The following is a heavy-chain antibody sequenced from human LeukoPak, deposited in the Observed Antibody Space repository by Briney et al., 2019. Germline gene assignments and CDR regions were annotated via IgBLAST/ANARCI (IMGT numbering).Heavy chain of an antibody. CDR1: GFTFSTYW. CDR2: IKQDGSEK. CDR3: ARVRCSSNSCFPDY. J-gene: IGHJ4*02. V-gene: IGHV3-7*01. Sequence: GGSLRLSCAASGFTFSTYWMSWVRQAQGKWLEWVANIKQDGSEKYYVDSVKGRFTISRHNAKNSLFLQMNSLRAEDTAVYYCARVRCSSNSCFPDYWGQGTLVTVSS. D-gene: IGHD2-2*01.